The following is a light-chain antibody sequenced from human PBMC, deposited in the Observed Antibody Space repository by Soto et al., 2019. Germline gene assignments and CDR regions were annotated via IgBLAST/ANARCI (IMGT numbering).Light chain of an antibody. CDR3: QQCATPPLT. CDR2: DAS. Sequence: EIVLTQSPGTLSLSPGERATLSCRASQTISKNYLAWYQQKPGQAPRLLIYDASSRATGIPDRFSGSGSGTDFTLTISRLEPEDFVVYYCQQCATPPLTFGQGTKVEIK. V-gene: IGKV3-20*01. J-gene: IGKJ1*01. CDR1: QTISKNY.